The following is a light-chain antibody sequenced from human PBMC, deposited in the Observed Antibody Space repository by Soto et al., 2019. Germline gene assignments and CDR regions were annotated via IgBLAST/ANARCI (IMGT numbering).Light chain of an antibody. CDR1: SCNVGRNY. J-gene: IGLJ2*01. V-gene: IGLV1-47*01. CDR2: RDN. CDR3: ATWDDSLGGPV. Sequence: QSVLTQPPSVSGTPGQRVNISCSGSSCNVGRNYVYWYHQFPGTAPKLLIYRDNERPSGVPDRFSGSKSGSSASLAISGLRSGDEADYHCATWDDSLGGPVFGGGTKLTVL.